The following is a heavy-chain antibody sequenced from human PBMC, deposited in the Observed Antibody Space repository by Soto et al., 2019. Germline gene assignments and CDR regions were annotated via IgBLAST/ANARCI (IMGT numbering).Heavy chain of an antibody. J-gene: IGHJ4*02. CDR1: GFSLSTSGVG. CDR3: ARSQRPVYFDY. CDR2: IYWDDDK. Sequence: QITLKESGPTLVKPTQTLTLTCTFSGFSLSTSGVGVGWIRQPPGKALEWLALIYWDDDKRYSPSLKNSLTSTVDTSKNHVVLTMTNMHPVDTATYYFARSQRPVYFDYWGQGTLVTASS. V-gene: IGHV2-5*02.